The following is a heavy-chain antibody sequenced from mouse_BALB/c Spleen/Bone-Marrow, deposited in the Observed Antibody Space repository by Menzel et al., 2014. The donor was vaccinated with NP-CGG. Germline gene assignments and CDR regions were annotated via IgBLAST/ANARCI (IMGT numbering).Heavy chain of an antibody. CDR1: GYAFSSYW. V-gene: IGHV1-80*01. CDR3: ARSNGYDPLAY. J-gene: IGHJ3*01. D-gene: IGHD2-2*01. CDR2: IYPGDGDT. Sequence: QVQLKDSGAELVRPGSSVKISCKGSGYAFSSYWMNWVKQRPGQGLEWIGQIYPGDGDTNNNGKFKGKATLTADKSSTTVYMQLSSLTSEDSAVYFCARSNGYDPLAYWGQGTLVTVSA.